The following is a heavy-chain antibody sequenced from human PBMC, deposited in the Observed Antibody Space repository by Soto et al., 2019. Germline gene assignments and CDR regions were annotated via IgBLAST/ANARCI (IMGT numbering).Heavy chain of an antibody. CDR1: GGSVSSGRYY. CDR3: ASDSNYYGSGGRHWYFDP. J-gene: IGHJ2*01. D-gene: IGHD3-10*01. Sequence: SETLSLTCSVSGGSVSSGRYYWSWIRQPPGKGLEWIGYIHYSGSTIYNPSLKSRVTISLDTSKNQFSLKLSSVTAADTAVFYCASDSNYYGSGGRHWYFDPWGRGTLVTVSS. CDR2: IHYSGST. V-gene: IGHV4-61*01.